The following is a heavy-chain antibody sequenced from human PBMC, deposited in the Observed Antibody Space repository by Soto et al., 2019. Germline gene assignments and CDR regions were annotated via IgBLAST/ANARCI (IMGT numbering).Heavy chain of an antibody. Sequence: GGSLRLSCAASGFTFSSYGMHWVRQAPGKGLEWVAVISYDGSNKYYADSVKGRFTISRDNSKNTLYLQMNSLRAEDTAVYYCAKKDAGYCSGGSCYSSGMDVWGQGTTVTVSS. CDR2: ISYDGSNK. D-gene: IGHD2-15*01. V-gene: IGHV3-30*18. J-gene: IGHJ6*02. CDR3: AKKDAGYCSGGSCYSSGMDV. CDR1: GFTFSSYG.